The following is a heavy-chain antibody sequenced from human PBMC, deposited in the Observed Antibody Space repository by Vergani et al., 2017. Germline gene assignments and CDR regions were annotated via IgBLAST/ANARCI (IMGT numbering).Heavy chain of an antibody. Sequence: QVQLVESGGGVVQPGRSLRLSCAASGFTFSSYAMHWVRQAPGKGLEWVAVISYDGSNKYYADSVKGRFTISRDNSKNTLYLQMKSLRAEDTAVYYCARGSPGIAVAGTLDYWGQGTLVTVSS. D-gene: IGHD6-19*01. CDR1: GFTFSSYA. CDR2: ISYDGSNK. V-gene: IGHV3-30*01. J-gene: IGHJ4*02. CDR3: ARGSPGIAVAGTLDY.